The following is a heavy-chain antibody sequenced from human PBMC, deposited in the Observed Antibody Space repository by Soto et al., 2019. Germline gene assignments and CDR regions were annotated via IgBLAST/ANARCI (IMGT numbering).Heavy chain of an antibody. CDR3: AKDYSGSYYYYYYGMDV. CDR2: ISYDGSNK. D-gene: IGHD1-26*01. Sequence: PGGSLRLSCAASGFTFSSYGMHWVRQAPGKGLEWVAVISYDGSNKYYADSVKGRFTISRDNSKNTLYLQMNSLRAEDTAVYYCAKDYSGSYYYYYYGMDVWGQGTTVTVS. CDR1: GFTFSSYG. J-gene: IGHJ6*02. V-gene: IGHV3-30*18.